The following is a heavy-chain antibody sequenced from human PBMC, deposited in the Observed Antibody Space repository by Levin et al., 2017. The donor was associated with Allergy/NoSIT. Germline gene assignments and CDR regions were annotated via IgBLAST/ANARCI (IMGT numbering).Heavy chain of an antibody. D-gene: IGHD6-13*01. CDR3: AREGTIGAAALDAFDI. V-gene: IGHV3-11*05. CDR2: ISCPGDST. Sequence: GGSLRLSCAASGFTFRNNYMSWVRQAAGKGLEWLSCISCPGDSTDYAESMKGRFIISRDNARNSLYLQMNNLRAEDTAVYYCAREGTIGAAALDAFDIWGQGIMVTVSS. J-gene: IGHJ3*02. CDR1: GFTFRNNY.